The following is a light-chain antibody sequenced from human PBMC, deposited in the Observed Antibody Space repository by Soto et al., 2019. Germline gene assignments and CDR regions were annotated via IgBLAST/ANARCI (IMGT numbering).Light chain of an antibody. Sequence: QSALTQPPSASGSPGQSVTISCTGTSSDVGGYNYVSWYQQHPGKAPKLMIYDVSQRPSGVPDRFSGSKSGNTASLTVSGLPAEVDAASYCSLYAGSPIVFRTRTKVTV. CDR1: SSDVGGYNY. V-gene: IGLV2-8*01. CDR3: SLYAGSPIV. J-gene: IGLJ1*01. CDR2: DVS.